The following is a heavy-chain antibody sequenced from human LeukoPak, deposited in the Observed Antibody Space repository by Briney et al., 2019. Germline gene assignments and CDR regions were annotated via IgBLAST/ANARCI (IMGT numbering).Heavy chain of an antibody. J-gene: IGHJ4*02. V-gene: IGHV3-7*03. CDR1: GFTLSSYW. CDR2: IKQDGSEK. Sequence: GGSLRLSCAASGFTLSSYWMSWVGQAPGKGLEWEANIKQDGSEKYYVDSVKGRFTISRDNAKNSLDLQTNSLRAEETAVYYCASVLLRRYYFDYWVQGTLVTVSS. D-gene: IGHD2-15*01. CDR3: ASVLLRRYYFDY.